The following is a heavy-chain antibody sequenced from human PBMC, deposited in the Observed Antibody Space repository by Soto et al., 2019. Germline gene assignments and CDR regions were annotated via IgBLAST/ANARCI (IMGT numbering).Heavy chain of an antibody. CDR2: IYYSGST. Sequence: TCTVSGDSISSGDYYWSWIRQPPGKGLEWIGYIYYSGSTYYNPSLKSRVTISVDTSKNQFSLKLSSVTAADTAVYYCAREDFDMHKYSSSYALAYWGPVTLVIV. V-gene: IGHV4-30-4*01. CDR1: GDSISSGDYY. CDR3: AREDFDMHKYSSSYALAY. D-gene: IGHD6-6*01. J-gene: IGHJ4*01.